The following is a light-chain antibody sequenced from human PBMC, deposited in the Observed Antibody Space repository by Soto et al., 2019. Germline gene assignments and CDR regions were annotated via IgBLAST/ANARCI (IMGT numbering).Light chain of an antibody. CDR2: EVS. CDR3: SSYTSTSPVI. J-gene: IGLJ2*01. CDR1: SNDVGGFNH. Sequence: QSALTQPASVSGSPGQSITISCTGTSNDVGGFNHVSWYQQHPGKAPKLMIYEVSNRPSGVSDRFSGSKSDNTASLTISGLQVEDEAAYYCSSYTSTSPVIFGGGTKLTVL. V-gene: IGLV2-14*01.